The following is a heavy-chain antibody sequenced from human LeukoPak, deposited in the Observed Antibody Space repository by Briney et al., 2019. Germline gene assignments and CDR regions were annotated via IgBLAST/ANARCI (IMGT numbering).Heavy chain of an antibody. CDR3: ASSYDPAAFDI. D-gene: IGHD3-22*01. CDR2: IYTSGST. Sequence: RPSETLSLTCTVSGDSISSYYWSWIRQPAGKGLEWIGRIYTSGSTNYNPSFKSRVTMSVDTSKNQFSLKLSSVTAADTAVYYCASSYDPAAFDIWGQGTMVTVSS. V-gene: IGHV4-4*07. J-gene: IGHJ3*02. CDR1: GDSISSYY.